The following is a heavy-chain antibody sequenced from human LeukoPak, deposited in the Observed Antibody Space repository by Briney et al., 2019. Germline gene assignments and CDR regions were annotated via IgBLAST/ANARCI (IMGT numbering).Heavy chain of an antibody. Sequence: GASVKVSCKASGGTFSSYAISWVRQAPGQGLEWMGGIIPIFGTANYAHKFQGRVTITTDESTSTAYMELSSLRSEDTAVYYCARIGGSSWYNDYWGQGTLVTVSS. CDR1: GGTFSSYA. CDR2: IIPIFGTA. V-gene: IGHV1-69*05. CDR3: ARIGGSSWYNDY. D-gene: IGHD6-13*01. J-gene: IGHJ4*02.